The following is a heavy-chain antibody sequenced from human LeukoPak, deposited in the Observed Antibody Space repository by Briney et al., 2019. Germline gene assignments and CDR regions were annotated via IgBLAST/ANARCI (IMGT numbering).Heavy chain of an antibody. Sequence: PSETLSLTCTVSGGSIRSSSYYWAWIRQPPGKGLEWIGNIYYSGSTYYNPSLKSRVTISVDTSKNQFSLQLSSVTAADTAVYFCAISTYYYDSSGIFWGQGTLVTVPS. J-gene: IGHJ4*02. V-gene: IGHV4-39*01. CDR1: GGSIRSSSYY. CDR2: IYYSGST. D-gene: IGHD3-22*01. CDR3: AISTYYYDSSGIF.